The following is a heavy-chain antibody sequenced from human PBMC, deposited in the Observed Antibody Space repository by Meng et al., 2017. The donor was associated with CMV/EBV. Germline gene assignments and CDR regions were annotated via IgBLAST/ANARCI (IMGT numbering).Heavy chain of an antibody. Sequence: QSGPGLVTPPQPLATPRALSWDRVSSNSAAWSWIRQSPSRGLEWLGRTYYRSKWYNDYAVSVKSRITINPDTSKNQFSLQLNSVTPEGTAVYYCARDKGMVELGSWFDPWGQGTLVTVSS. J-gene: IGHJ5*02. D-gene: IGHD2-15*01. V-gene: IGHV6-1*01. CDR3: ARDKGMVELGSWFDP. CDR1: WDRVSSNSAA. CDR2: TYYRSKWYN.